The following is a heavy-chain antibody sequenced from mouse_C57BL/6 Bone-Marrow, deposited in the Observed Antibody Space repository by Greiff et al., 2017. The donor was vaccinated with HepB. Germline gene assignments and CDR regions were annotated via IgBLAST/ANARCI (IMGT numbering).Heavy chain of an antibody. CDR3: ARLRLTTIVGFDY. V-gene: IGHV1-63*01. D-gene: IGHD1-1*01. J-gene: IGHJ2*01. Sequence: QVQLQQSGAELVRPGTSVKMSCKASGYTFTNYWIGWAKQRPGHGLEWIGGIYPGGGYTNYTEKFKGKATLTADKSSSTAYMQFSSLTSEDSAIYYGARLRLTTIVGFDYWGQGTTLTVSS. CDR1: GYTFTNYW. CDR2: IYPGGGYT.